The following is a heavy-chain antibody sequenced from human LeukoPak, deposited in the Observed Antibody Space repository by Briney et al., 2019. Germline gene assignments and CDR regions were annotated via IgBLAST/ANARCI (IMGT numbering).Heavy chain of an antibody. CDR1: GFTFSTYA. Sequence: GRSLRLSCAASGFTFSTYAMHWVRQAPGKGLEWVAIVSYDGSDKYYADSVKGRFTISRDNSKNTLYLQMNSLRVEDTAVYYCARAEKISANLYCGGDCYFQHWGQGTLVTVSS. V-gene: IGHV3-30*04. J-gene: IGHJ1*01. CDR2: VSYDGSDK. CDR3: ARAEKISANLYCGGDCYFQH. D-gene: IGHD2-21*01.